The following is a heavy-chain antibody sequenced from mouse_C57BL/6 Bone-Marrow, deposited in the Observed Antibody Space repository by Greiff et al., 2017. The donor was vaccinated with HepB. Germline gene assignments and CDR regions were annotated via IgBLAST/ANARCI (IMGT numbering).Heavy chain of an antibody. V-gene: IGHV7-1*01. D-gene: IGHD1-1*01. CDR2: SRNKANDYTT. Sequence: DVKLVDSGGGLVQSGRSLRLSCATSGFTFSDFYMEWVRQAPGKGLEWIAASRNKANDYTTEYSASVKGRFIVSRDTSQSILYLQMNALRAEDTAIYYCARERYYGYFDYWGQGTTLTVSS. CDR1: GFTFSDFY. J-gene: IGHJ2*01. CDR3: ARERYYGYFDY.